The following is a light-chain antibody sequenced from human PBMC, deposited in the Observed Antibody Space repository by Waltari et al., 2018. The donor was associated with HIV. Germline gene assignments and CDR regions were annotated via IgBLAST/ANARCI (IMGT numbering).Light chain of an antibody. CDR3: CSYAGSYTYV. Sequence: QSALTQPASVSGSPGQSITISCIGTSSDVGGYNYVSWYQHHPGKAPKLMIYEVSNRPSGVSNRFSGSKSGNTASLTISGLQAEDEADYYCCSYAGSYTYVFGTGTKVTVL. CDR2: EVS. CDR1: SSDVGGYNY. V-gene: IGLV2-14*01. J-gene: IGLJ1*01.